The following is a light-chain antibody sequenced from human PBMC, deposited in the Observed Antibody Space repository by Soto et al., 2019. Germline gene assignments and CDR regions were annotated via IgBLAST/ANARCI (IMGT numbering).Light chain of an antibody. Sequence: VLTQPASVSRSPGQSITISCTGTSSDVGGYNYVSWYQQHPGKAPKLMIYDVSNRPSGVSNRFSGSKSGNTASLTISGLQAEDEADYYCSSYPTSSTRVFGTGTKVTVL. V-gene: IGLV2-14*01. J-gene: IGLJ1*01. CDR3: SSYPTSSTRV. CDR2: DVS. CDR1: SSDVGGYNY.